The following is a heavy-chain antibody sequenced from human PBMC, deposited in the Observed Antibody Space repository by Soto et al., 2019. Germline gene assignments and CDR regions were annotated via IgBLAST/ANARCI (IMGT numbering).Heavy chain of an antibody. J-gene: IGHJ6*03. CDR3: ARGVRFGESDYYYYMDV. CDR2: INHSGST. CDR1: GGSFSGYY. Sequence: PSETLSLTCAVYGGSFSGYYWSWIRQPPGKGLEWIGEINHSGSTNYNPSLKSRVTISVDTSKNQFSLKLSSVTAADTAVYYCARGVRFGESDYYYYMDVWGKGTTVTVSS. V-gene: IGHV4-34*01. D-gene: IGHD3-10*01.